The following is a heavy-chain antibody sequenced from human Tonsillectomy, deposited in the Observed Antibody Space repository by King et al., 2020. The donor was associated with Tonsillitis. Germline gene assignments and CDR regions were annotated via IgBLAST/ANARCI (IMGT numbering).Heavy chain of an antibody. J-gene: IGHJ5*02. V-gene: IGHV1-18*01. CDR1: GYTFTSYG. CDR2: ISASNDNT. CDR3: ARDLIDCSSNSWLCDWFDP. Sequence: VQLVESGAEVKKPGASVKVSCKASGYTFTSYGISWVRQAPGQGLEWMGWISASNDNTNYAQKLQGRLTMTTDTSTSTAYMELRSLRSDDTAVYYCARDLIDCSSNSWLCDWFDPWGQGTLVTVSS. D-gene: IGHD2-2*01.